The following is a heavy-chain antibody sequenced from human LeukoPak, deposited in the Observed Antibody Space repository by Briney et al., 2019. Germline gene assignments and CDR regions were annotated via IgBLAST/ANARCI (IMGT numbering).Heavy chain of an antibody. V-gene: IGHV3-64*01. CDR2: ISSNGGST. J-gene: IGHJ5*02. CDR1: GFTFSSYA. CDR3: ARGPSSGYYSGWFDP. D-gene: IGHD3-22*01. Sequence: GGSLRLSCAASGFTFSSYAMHWVRQAPGKGLEYVSAISSNGGSTYYANSVKGRFTISRDNSKNTLYLQMGSLRAEDMAVYYCARGPSSGYYSGWFDPWGQGTLVTVSS.